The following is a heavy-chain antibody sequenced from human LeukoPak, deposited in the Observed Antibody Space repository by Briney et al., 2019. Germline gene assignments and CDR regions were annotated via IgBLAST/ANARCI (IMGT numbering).Heavy chain of an antibody. CDR2: THYRSKWYN. J-gene: IGHJ6*02. D-gene: IGHD2-2*01. CDR1: GDSVSSNSAT. V-gene: IGHV6-1*01. CDR3: AYQLLGRCCYGMDV. Sequence: SQTLSLTCAISGDSVSSNSATWNWIRQSPSRGLEWLGRTHYRSKWYNDYAVSVKSRITINPDTSKNQFSLQLNSVTPEDTAVYYCAYQLLGRCCYGMDVWGQGTTVTVSS.